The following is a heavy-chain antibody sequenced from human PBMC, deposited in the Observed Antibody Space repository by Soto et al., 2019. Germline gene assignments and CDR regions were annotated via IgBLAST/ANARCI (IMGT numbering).Heavy chain of an antibody. Sequence: ASVKVSCKASGYTFTNYAIQWVRQAPGQSLEWMGWINAGNGNTKFSQKFRGRVTITRDTSASTAYMELSSLRSEDTATYYCARVTIGARTEYFYYYGLDVWGQGTTVTVSS. J-gene: IGHJ6*02. CDR2: INAGNGNT. CDR3: ARVTIGARTEYFYYYGLDV. CDR1: GYTFTNYA. V-gene: IGHV1-3*01. D-gene: IGHD6-6*01.